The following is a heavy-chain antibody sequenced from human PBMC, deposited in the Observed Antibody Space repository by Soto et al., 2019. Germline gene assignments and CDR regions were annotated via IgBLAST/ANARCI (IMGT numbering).Heavy chain of an antibody. Sequence: SVKVSCKASGGTFSSYAISWVRQAPGQGLEWMGGIIPIFGTANYAQKFQGRVTITADESTSTAYMELSSLRSEDTAVYYCARGQLMASEYCQHWGQGTMVSVSS. J-gene: IGHJ1*01. CDR2: IIPIFGTA. CDR3: ARGQLMASEYCQH. D-gene: IGHD2-8*01. CDR1: GGTFSSYA. V-gene: IGHV1-69*13.